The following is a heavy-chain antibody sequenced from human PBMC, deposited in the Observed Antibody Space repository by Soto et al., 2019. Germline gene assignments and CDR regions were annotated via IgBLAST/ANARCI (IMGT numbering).Heavy chain of an antibody. D-gene: IGHD3-10*01. CDR2: IYYSGST. V-gene: IGHV4-30-4*01. CDR1: GGSISSGDYY. Sequence: SETLSLTCTVSGGSISSGDYYWSWIRQPPGKGLEWIGYIYYSGSTYYNPSLKSRVTISVDTSKNQFSLKLSSVTAADTAVYYCARHARIGELLRNYYYYGMDVWGQGTTVTVSS. CDR3: ARHARIGELLRNYYYYGMDV. J-gene: IGHJ6*02.